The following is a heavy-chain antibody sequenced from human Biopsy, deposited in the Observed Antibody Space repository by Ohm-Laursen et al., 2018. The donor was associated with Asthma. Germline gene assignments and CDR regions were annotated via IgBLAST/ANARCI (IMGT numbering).Heavy chain of an antibody. CDR1: GDSITSGGCC. CDR3: ARIPRRSGSYFVDY. V-gene: IGHV4-31*03. Sequence: SQTLSLTCTVSGDSITSGGCCWNWIRQHPGKGLEWIGYIHHSGTSYFNPSLKGGVTISVDTSKNQFSLKLSSVTAADTAMYYCARIPRRSGSYFVDYWGQGTLVTVSS. CDR2: IHHSGTS. D-gene: IGHD3-22*01. J-gene: IGHJ4*02.